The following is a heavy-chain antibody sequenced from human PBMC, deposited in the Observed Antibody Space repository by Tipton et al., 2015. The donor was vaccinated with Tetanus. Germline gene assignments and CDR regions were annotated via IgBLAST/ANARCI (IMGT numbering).Heavy chain of an antibody. Sequence: SLRLSCAASGFTLSRYTLNWVRQAPGKGLEWVSSISSSSRYIYYADSVKGRFTISRDNSKNTLYLQMNSLRAEDTAVYYCARGTSRIVYYFDYWGQGTLVTVSS. D-gene: IGHD2-21*01. CDR1: GFTLSRYT. J-gene: IGHJ4*02. CDR3: ARGTSRIVYYFDY. V-gene: IGHV3-21*01. CDR2: ISSSSRYI.